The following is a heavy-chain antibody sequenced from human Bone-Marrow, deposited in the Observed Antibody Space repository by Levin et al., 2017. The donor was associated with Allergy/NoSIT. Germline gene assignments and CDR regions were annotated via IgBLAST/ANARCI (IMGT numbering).Heavy chain of an antibody. CDR2: ISWNGGGI. D-gene: IGHD6-25*01. V-gene: IGHV3-9*01. CDR1: GFTFGNYA. CDR3: AKGKAAAWVLYEMDV. Sequence: SLKISCAASGFTFGNYAMHWVRQVPERGLEWVSSISWNGGGIGYADSVKGRFTISRDNAKNSLYLQMTTLRIEDTALYYCAKGKAAAWVLYEMDVWGQGTTVTVSS. J-gene: IGHJ6*02.